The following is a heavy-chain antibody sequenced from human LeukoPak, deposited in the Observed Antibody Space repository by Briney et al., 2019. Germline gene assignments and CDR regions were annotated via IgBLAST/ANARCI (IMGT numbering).Heavy chain of an antibody. D-gene: IGHD2-2*02. J-gene: IGHJ5*02. CDR2: IIPIFGTA. CDR1: GGTFSSYA. CDR3: ARGGEGSSYTFDP. Sequence: ASVKVSCKASGGTFSSYAISWVRQAPGQGLEWMGGIIPIFGTANYAQKFQGRVTITTDESTSTAYMELSSLRSEDTAVYYCARGGEGSSYTFDPWGQGTLVTVSS. V-gene: IGHV1-69*05.